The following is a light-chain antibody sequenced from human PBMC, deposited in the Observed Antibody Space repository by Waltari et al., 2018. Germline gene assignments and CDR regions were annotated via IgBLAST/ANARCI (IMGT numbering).Light chain of an antibody. V-gene: IGKV2-28*01. CDR2: LGS. Sequence: DIVMTQSPLSLPVTPGAPASISCKSSQSLLNSDGKNYLDWYLHKPGQPPQLLIYLGSNRASGVPDRFSGSGSGTNFTLKISRVEAEDVGVYYCMEALQSRTFGQGTTVDIK. J-gene: IGKJ1*01. CDR1: QSLLNSDGKNY. CDR3: MEALQSRT.